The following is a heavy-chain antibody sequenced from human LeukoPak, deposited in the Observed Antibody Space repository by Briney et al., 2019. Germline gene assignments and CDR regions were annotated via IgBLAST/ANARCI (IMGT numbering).Heavy chain of an antibody. CDR2: INHSGST. V-gene: IGHV4-34*01. Sequence: PSETLSLTCAVYGGSFSGYYWSWLRQPPGKGLEWIGEINHSGSTNYNPSLKSRVTISVDTSKNQFSLKLSSVTAADTAVYYCARAGNYDILTGYRLNNWFDPWGQGTLVTVSS. CDR1: GGSFSGYY. CDR3: ARAGNYDILTGYRLNNWFDP. J-gene: IGHJ5*02. D-gene: IGHD3-9*01.